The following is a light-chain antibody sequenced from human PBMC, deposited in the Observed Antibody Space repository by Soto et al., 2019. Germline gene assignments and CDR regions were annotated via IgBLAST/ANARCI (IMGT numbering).Light chain of an antibody. CDR3: QQYYSTPLT. CDR2: WAS. CDR1: QSVLYSSNNKNY. J-gene: IGKJ4*01. V-gene: IGKV4-1*01. Sequence: DIVMTQSPDSLAVSLGERATINCKSSQSVLYSSNNKNYLAWYQQKPGQPPKLLIYWASTRESGVPDRLSGSGSGTDFTLTISSLQAEEVAVYYCQQYYSTPLTFGGGTKVEIK.